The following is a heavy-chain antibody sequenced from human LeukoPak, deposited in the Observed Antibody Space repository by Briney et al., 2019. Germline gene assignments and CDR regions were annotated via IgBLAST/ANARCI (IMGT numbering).Heavy chain of an antibody. D-gene: IGHD6-13*01. Sequence: GGSLRLSCAASGFTFSSYAMSWVRQAPGKGLEWVSAISGSGGSTYYADSVKGRFTISRDNSKNTLHLQMNSLRAEDTAVYYCAKDFSRIAAADPFDYWGQGTLVTVSS. V-gene: IGHV3-23*01. J-gene: IGHJ4*02. CDR3: AKDFSRIAAADPFDY. CDR2: ISGSGGST. CDR1: GFTFSSYA.